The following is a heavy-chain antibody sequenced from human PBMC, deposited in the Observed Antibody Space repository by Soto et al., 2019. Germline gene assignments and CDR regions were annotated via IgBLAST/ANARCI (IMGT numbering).Heavy chain of an antibody. V-gene: IGHV4-39*01. CDR1: GVSISGTSYY. CDR3: ARHGSF. Sequence: QLQLQESGPGLVKPSETLSLTCTVSGVSISGTSYYWGWIRQTPAKGLEWIGTIYYSGETFYNPPRKSRVTISIDTAKNHSSLNLTSVTAANTAIYYCARHGSFWGQGALVTVSS. J-gene: IGHJ1*01. D-gene: IGHD3-16*02. CDR2: IYYSGET.